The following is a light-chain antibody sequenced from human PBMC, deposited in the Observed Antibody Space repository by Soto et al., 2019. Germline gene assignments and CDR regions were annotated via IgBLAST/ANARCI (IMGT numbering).Light chain of an antibody. CDR3: QTYDSSLSGVV. CDR1: SSNIGAYYN. J-gene: IGLJ2*01. Sequence: QAVVTQPPSVSGAPGQRVTISCTGSSSNIGAYYNVHWYQQLPGTAPKLLIFDNSNRPSGVPDRFSGSKSGTSASLAITGLQAEDEADYYCQTYDSSLSGVVFGGGTKLTVL. CDR2: DNS. V-gene: IGLV1-40*01.